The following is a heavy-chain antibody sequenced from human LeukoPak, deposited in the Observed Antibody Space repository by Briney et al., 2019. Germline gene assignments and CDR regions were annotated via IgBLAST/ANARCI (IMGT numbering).Heavy chain of an antibody. CDR2: ITDDSTTM. Sequence: GGSLRLSCAASGFTFSTYSMNWVRQAPGKGLEWISYITDDSTTMYYADSVKGRFTISRDNTKNSLYLQMNSLRAEDTAVYYCARDRKQQLVPDYWGQGTLVTVSS. V-gene: IGHV3-48*04. D-gene: IGHD6-13*01. CDR3: ARDRKQQLVPDY. CDR1: GFTFSTYS. J-gene: IGHJ4*02.